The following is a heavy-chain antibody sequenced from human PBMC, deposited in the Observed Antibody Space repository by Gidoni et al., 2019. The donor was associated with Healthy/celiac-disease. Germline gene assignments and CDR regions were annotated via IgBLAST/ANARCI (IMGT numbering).Heavy chain of an antibody. V-gene: IGHV3-30*04. CDR3: AKEEQSMVQLIYYYYYMDV. J-gene: IGHJ6*03. CDR2: ISYDGSNK. Sequence: QVQLVESGGGVVQPGRSLRLSCAASGFTFSSYAMHWVRQAPGKGLEWVAVISYDGSNKYYADAVKGRFTISRDNSKNTLYLQMNSLRAEDTAVYYCAKEEQSMVQLIYYYYYMDVWGKGTTVTVSS. CDR1: GFTFSSYA. D-gene: IGHD3-10*01.